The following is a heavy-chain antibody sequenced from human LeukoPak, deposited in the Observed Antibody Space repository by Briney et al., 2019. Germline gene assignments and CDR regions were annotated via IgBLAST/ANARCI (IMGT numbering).Heavy chain of an antibody. V-gene: IGHV3-23*01. CDR1: GFTFSSYA. CDR2: ISGSGGST. CDR3: AKDASDIVATRVVY. Sequence: GGSLRLSCAASGFTFSSYAMNWVRQAPGKGLEWVSAISGSGGSTYYADSVKGRFTISRDNSKNTLYLQMNSLRAEDTAVYYCAKDASDIVATRVVYWGQGTLVTVSS. D-gene: IGHD5-12*01. J-gene: IGHJ4*02.